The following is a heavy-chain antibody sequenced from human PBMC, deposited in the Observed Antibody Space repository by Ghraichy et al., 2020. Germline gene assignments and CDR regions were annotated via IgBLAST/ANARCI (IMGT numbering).Heavy chain of an antibody. V-gene: IGHV3-23*01. D-gene: IGHD1-26*01. CDR1: GFTFRSHV. Sequence: GGSLRLSCAASGFTFRSHVMNWVRQAPGKGLEWVSTITDSGGATWYADSVRGRFTISRDNSKNTLYLQMNSLRDEDTAVYYCAKFIVGRNNEYFQNGGQGTLVTVDS. CDR2: ITDSGGAT. J-gene: IGHJ1*01. CDR3: AKFIVGRNNEYFQN.